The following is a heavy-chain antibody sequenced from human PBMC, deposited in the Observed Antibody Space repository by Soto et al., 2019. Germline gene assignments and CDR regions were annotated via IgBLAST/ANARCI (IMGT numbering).Heavy chain of an antibody. CDR2: SSGSGGST. Sequence: EVQLLESGGGLVQPGGSLRLSCAASGFTFSSYAMSWVRQAPGKGLEWVSASSGSGGSTYYADSVKGRFTFTRDNSKNTLYLQMNSLRAEDTAVYYCARRSSGWYFDYWGQGTLVTVSS. V-gene: IGHV3-23*01. D-gene: IGHD6-19*01. J-gene: IGHJ4*02. CDR1: GFTFSSYA. CDR3: ARRSSGWYFDY.